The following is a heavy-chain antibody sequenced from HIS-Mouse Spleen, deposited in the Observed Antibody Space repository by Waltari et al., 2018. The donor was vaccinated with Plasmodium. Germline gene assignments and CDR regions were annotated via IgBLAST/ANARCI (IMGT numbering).Heavy chain of an antibody. V-gene: IGHV4-39*01. CDR3: ASLPRVEEVTTPFYYYYYGMDV. J-gene: IGHJ6*02. Sequence: SGSTYYNPSLKSRVTISVDTSKNQFSLKLSSVTAADTAVYYCASLPRVEEVTTPFYYYYYGMDVWGQGTTVTVSS. D-gene: IGHD4-4*01. CDR2: SGST.